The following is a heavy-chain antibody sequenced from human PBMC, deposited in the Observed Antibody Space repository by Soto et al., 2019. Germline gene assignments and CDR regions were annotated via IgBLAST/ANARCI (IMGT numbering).Heavy chain of an antibody. D-gene: IGHD6-19*01. Sequence: SETLSLTCTVSGVSITSSYWSWIRQPPGKGLEWIGYVYYTGSTNYNPSLKSRVTMSVDTSKNQFSLKLSSVTAADTAVYYCARAGIAVAKQGGWFDPWGQGTLVTVSS. CDR1: GVSITSSY. V-gene: IGHV4-59*01. CDR2: VYYTGST. CDR3: ARAGIAVAKQGGWFDP. J-gene: IGHJ5*02.